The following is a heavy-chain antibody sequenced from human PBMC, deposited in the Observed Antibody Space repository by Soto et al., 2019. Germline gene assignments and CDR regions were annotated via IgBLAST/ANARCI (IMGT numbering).Heavy chain of an antibody. J-gene: IGHJ6*02. CDR1: GYTFTSYA. CDR3: ARDREYSSSSASPYYYYYGMDV. Sequence: ASVKVSSKAHGYTFTSYAMQWVGQAPGQRLEWMGWINAGNGNTKYSQKFQGRVTITRDTSASTAYMELSSLRSEDTAVYYCARDREYSSSSASPYYYYYGMDVWGQGTTVTVSS. D-gene: IGHD6-6*01. V-gene: IGHV1-3*01. CDR2: INAGNGNT.